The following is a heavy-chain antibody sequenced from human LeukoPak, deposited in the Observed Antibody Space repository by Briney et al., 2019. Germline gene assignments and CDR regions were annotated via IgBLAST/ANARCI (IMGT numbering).Heavy chain of an antibody. D-gene: IGHD2-2*01. CDR2: IYHSGST. CDR1: GGSISSSNW. J-gene: IGHJ4*02. CDR3: ARSRPVHCSIISCYGLDPFAY. V-gene: IGHV4-4*02. Sequence: SGTLSLTCAVPGGSISSSNWWSWVRQPPGKGLEWIGEIYHSGSTNYNPSLKSRVTISVDKSKNQFSLKLSSVTAADTAIYYCARSRPVHCSIISCYGLDPFAYWGQGTLVTVSS.